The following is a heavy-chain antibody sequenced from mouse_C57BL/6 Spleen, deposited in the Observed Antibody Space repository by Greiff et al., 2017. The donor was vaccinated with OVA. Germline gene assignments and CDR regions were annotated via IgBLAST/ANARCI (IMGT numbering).Heavy chain of an antibody. V-gene: IGHV1-55*01. CDR1: GYTFTSYW. J-gene: IGHJ3*01. CDR3: ARSLQLRLPLFAY. D-gene: IGHD3-2*02. Sequence: VQLQQPGAELVKPGASVKMSCKASGYTFTSYWITWVKQRPGQGLEWIGDIYPGSGSTNYNEKFKSKATLTVDTSSSTAYMQLSSLTSEDSAVYYCARSLQLRLPLFAYWGQGTLVTVSA. CDR2: IYPGSGST.